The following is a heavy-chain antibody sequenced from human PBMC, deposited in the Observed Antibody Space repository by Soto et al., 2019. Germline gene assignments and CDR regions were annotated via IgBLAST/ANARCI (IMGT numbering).Heavy chain of an antibody. J-gene: IGHJ4*02. CDR2: ISYDGSNK. V-gene: IGHV3-30*03. D-gene: IGHD3-16*01. CDR3: SRASPHPEPYDFDY. Sequence: GGSLRLSCAASGFTFSSYGMHWVRQAPGKGLEWVAVISYDGSNKYYADSVKGRFTISRDNSKNTLYLQMNSLRAEDTAVYYCSRASPHPEPYDFDYWGQGTLVTVSS. CDR1: GFTFSSYG.